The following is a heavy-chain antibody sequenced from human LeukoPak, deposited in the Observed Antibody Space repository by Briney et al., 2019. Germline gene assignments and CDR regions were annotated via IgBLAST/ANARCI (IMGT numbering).Heavy chain of an antibody. D-gene: IGHD3-22*01. Sequence: GGSLRLSCAASGFTFSNAWMSWVRQAPGKGLEWVSYISSSGSTIYYADSVKGRFTITRDNAKNSLYLQLNSLRAEDTAVYYCATYSSGNGREFQHWGQGTLVTVSS. V-gene: IGHV3-11*04. J-gene: IGHJ1*01. CDR3: ATYSSGNGREFQH. CDR2: ISSSGSTI. CDR1: GFTFSNAW.